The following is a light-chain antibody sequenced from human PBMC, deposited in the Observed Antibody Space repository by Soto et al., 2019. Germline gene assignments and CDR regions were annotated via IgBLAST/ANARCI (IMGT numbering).Light chain of an antibody. V-gene: IGKV3-20*01. CDR2: DAS. CDR1: QSVISSY. J-gene: IGKJ1*01. Sequence: EIAWTQSPGTLSLSPGERATLSCRASQSVISSYLAWYQQKPGQAPRLLIFDASSRATGIPARFSGSGSGTDFTLTISRLEHEDFVVYYCQQYGSSPWTVGQGTKVDIK. CDR3: QQYGSSPWT.